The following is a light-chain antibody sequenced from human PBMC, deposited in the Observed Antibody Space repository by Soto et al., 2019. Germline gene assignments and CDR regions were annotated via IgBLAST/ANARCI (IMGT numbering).Light chain of an antibody. CDR3: RSYTNANSLEHWV. CDR1: SSDVGPYTL. CDR2: EVD. J-gene: IGLJ3*02. V-gene: IGLV2-14*02. Sequence: QSALAQPASVSGSPGQSITISCTGTSSDVGPYTLVSWYQQHPGRAPKLIIYEVDSRTSGISDRFSVSKSGNTASPTISGLQPEDEADYYCRSYTNANSLEHWVFGGGTKVTVL.